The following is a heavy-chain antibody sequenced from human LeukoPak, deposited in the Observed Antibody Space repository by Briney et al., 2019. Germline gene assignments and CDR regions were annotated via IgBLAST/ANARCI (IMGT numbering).Heavy chain of an antibody. CDR3: ARGDRGFAFDI. V-gene: IGHV1-69*05. CDR2: IIPLFGTA. J-gene: IGHJ3*02. CDR1: GGTFTSYA. Sequence: SVKVSCKASGGTFTSYAISWVRQAPGQGLEWMGRIIPLFGTANYAQKFQGRVTITTDESTSTAYMELRSLRSEDTAVYYCARGDRGFAFDIWGQGTMVTVSS.